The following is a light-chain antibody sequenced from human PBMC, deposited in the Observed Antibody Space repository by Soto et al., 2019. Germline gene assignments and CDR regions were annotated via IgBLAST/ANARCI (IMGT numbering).Light chain of an antibody. CDR1: QSISIW. Sequence: DIHMTQSPSTLSASVGDRVTITCRASQSISIWLAWYQQKPGKAPNLLIYKTSSLETGFPSRFSGSGSGTEFTLTISSLQPDDFATYYCQHWNDYSWTFGQGTQVEVK. J-gene: IGKJ1*01. CDR3: QHWNDYSWT. V-gene: IGKV1-5*03. CDR2: KTS.